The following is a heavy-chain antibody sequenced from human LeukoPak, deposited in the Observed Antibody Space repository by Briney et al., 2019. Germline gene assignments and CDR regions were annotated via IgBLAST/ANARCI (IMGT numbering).Heavy chain of an antibody. V-gene: IGHV4-4*07. D-gene: IGHD2-15*01. Sequence: SETLSLTSTVSGGSISSYYCSWIRQPAGKGLEWIGRIYTSGTTNYNPSLKSRVTISVDMPKNQFSLKLSSVAAADTAVYYCATVDSGSGYVDYWGQGTLVTVSS. J-gene: IGHJ4*02. CDR3: ATVDSGSGYVDY. CDR2: IYTSGTT. CDR1: GGSISSYY.